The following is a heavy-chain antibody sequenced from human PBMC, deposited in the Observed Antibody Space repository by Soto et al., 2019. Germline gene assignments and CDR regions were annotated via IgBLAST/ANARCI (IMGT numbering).Heavy chain of an antibody. CDR2: IKQDGSEK. CDR1: GFTFSSYW. CDR3: AREQLITIFGVVINNWFDP. Sequence: GGSLRLSCAASGFTFSSYWMSWVRQAPGKGLEWVANIKQDGSEKYYVDSVKGRFTISRDNAKNSLYLQMNSLRAEDTAVYYCAREQLITIFGVVINNWFDPWGQGTLVTVSS. V-gene: IGHV3-7*05. J-gene: IGHJ5*02. D-gene: IGHD3-3*01.